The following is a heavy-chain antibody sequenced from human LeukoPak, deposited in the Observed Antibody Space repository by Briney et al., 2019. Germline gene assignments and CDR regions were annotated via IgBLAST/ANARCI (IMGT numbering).Heavy chain of an antibody. D-gene: IGHD2-2*01. J-gene: IGHJ6*02. CDR1: GFTFSSYG. V-gene: IGHV3-64*01. CDR3: ARSRQAYYYYGMDV. CDR2: ISSNGGST. Sequence: PGGSLRLSCAASGFTFSSYGMHWVRQAPGKGLEYVSAISSNGGSTYYANSVKGRFTISRDNSKNTLYLQMGSLRAEDMAVYYCARSRQAYYYYGMDVWGQGTTVTVSS.